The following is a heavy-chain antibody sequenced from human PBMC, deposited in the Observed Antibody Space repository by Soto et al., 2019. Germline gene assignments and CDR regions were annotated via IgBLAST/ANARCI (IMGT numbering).Heavy chain of an antibody. D-gene: IGHD2-8*01. CDR1: GDSVSTNSVG. Sequence: SQTLSLTCAISGDSVSTNSVGRNWIRQSPSRGLEWLGRTYYKSKWYNDYAPSVKSRITINPDTSKNQFSLQLNSVTPEDTAVYYCARNIMSGSGVFDIWGQGTMVTVSS. V-gene: IGHV6-1*01. CDR3: ARNIMSGSGVFDI. J-gene: IGHJ3*02. CDR2: TYYKSKWYN.